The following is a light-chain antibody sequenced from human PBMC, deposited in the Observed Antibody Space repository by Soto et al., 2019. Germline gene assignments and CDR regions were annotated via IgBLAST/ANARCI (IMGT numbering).Light chain of an antibody. CDR1: SSDVGSYDY. J-gene: IGLJ1*01. V-gene: IGLV2-11*01. Sequence: QSALIQPPSVSGSPGQSVTISCTGTSSDVGSYDYVSWYQQHPGTVPKPMIYNVNTQPSGVPDRFSGSRSGNTASMTISGLQAEDEADYYCCSHAGFNTPYVFATGTKVTVL. CDR2: NVN. CDR3: CSHAGFNTPYV.